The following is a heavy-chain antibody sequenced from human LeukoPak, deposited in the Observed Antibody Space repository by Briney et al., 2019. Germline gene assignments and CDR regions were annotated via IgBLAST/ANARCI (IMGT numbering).Heavy chain of an antibody. CDR1: GYTLTELS. J-gene: IGHJ6*03. CDR2: FDPEDGET. Sequence: ASVKVSYKVSGYTLTELSMHWVRQAPGKGLEWMGGFDPEDGETIYAQKFQGRVTMTEDTSTDTAYMELSSLRSEDTAVYYCATVNQDDSWSGYYTDYYYYYYMDVWGKGTTVTVSS. CDR3: ATVNQDDSWSGYYTDYYYYYYMDV. V-gene: IGHV1-24*01. D-gene: IGHD3-3*01.